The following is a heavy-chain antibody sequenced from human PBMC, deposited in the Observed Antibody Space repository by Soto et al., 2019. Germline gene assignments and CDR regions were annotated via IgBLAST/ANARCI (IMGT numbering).Heavy chain of an antibody. CDR3: ARSKPAGLIPRRGNWFAT. Sequence: ASVKVSCKASGYTFTSYYMHWVRQAPGQGLEWMGIINPSGGSTSYAQKFQGRVTMTRDTSTSTVYMELSGLRSEDTAVYYCARSKPAGLIPRRGNWFATWGQGTLVTVYS. D-gene: IGHD2-15*01. CDR2: INPSGGST. V-gene: IGHV1-46*01. CDR1: GYTFTSYY. J-gene: IGHJ5*02.